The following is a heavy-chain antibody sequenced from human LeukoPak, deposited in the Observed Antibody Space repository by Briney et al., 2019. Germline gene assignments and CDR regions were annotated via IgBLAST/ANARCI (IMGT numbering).Heavy chain of an antibody. CDR1: GGSSSGYY. J-gene: IGHJ4*02. D-gene: IGHD1-26*01. CDR2: INHSGST. V-gene: IGHV4-34*01. Sequence: SETLSLTCAVYGGSSSGYYWSWIRQPPGKGLEWIGEINHSGSTNYNPSLKSRVTISVDTSKNQFSLKLSSVTAADTAVYYCARHDPRYSGDYWGQGTLVTVSS. CDR3: ARHDPRYSGDY.